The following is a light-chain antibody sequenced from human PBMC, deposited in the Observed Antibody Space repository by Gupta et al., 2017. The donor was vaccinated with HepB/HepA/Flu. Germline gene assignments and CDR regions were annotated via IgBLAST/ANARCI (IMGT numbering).Light chain of an antibody. Sequence: DIQMTQSPSSVSASVGDTVTITCRASQGISWLAWYQQKPGKAPNLLIYAASTLQSGVPSRFSGSGSGTSFTLTISSLQPEDFATYYCLQANSFPLTFGQGTRMEIK. CDR1: QGISW. CDR3: LQANSFPLT. CDR2: AAS. V-gene: IGKV1D-12*01. J-gene: IGKJ5*01.